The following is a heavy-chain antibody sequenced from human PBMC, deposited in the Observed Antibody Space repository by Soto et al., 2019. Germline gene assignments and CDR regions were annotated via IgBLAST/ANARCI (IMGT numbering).Heavy chain of an antibody. J-gene: IGHJ5*02. CDR1: GFTFSDYY. CDR2: ISRSPSYT. Sequence: QVQLVESGGGLVQPGGSLRLSCAASGFTFSDYYMSWIRQAPGKGLEWVSYISRSPSYTNYADSVKGRFTISRDNAKNSLYLQMNSLRAEDTAVYYCARDHYGPGWFDPWGQGALVTVSS. V-gene: IGHV3-11*05. D-gene: IGHD3-10*01. CDR3: ARDHYGPGWFDP.